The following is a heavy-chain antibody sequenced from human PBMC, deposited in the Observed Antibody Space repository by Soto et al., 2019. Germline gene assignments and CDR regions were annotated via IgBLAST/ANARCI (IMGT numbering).Heavy chain of an antibody. CDR3: ASDIERLLGY. J-gene: IGHJ4*02. CDR2: LSYDGSNK. CDR1: GFTFSSYA. D-gene: IGHD3-3*01. Sequence: QVQVVESGGGVVQPGRSLRLSCAASGFTFSSYAMHWVSQAPGKGLEWMADLSYDGSNKYYADSVKGRFTISRDNSKNTMYLQMNSLRAEDTAVYYRASDIERLLGYWGQGNLVTVSS. V-gene: IGHV3-30-3*01.